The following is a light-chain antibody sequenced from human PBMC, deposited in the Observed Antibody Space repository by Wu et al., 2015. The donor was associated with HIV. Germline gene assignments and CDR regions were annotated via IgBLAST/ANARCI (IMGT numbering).Light chain of an antibody. J-gene: IGKJ2*02. CDR2: DAS. CDR3: HQRSNWLST. V-gene: IGKV3-11*01. CDR1: QSVSSN. Sequence: EVVLTQSPATLSLSPGERATLSCRASQSVSSNLAWYQQKPGQAPRLLIFDASSRATGIPDRFSGSGSGTDFTLTISSLEPEDFAIYYCHQRSNWLSTFGQGTKLEIK.